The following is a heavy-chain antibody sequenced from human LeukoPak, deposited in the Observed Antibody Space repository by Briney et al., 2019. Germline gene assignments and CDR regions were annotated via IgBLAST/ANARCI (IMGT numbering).Heavy chain of an antibody. CDR2: VNPNSGGT. J-gene: IGHJ6*02. D-gene: IGHD3-10*01. Sequence: GASVKVSCKASGYTFTGYFLHWVRQGPGQGLEWMGWVNPNSGGTNYAQRFQGRVTMTRDTSVSTAYMELSRLRSDDTAVYYCAREWAPGYGSGQDVWGQGTTVTVSS. CDR3: AREWAPGYGSGQDV. CDR1: GYTFTGYF. V-gene: IGHV1-2*02.